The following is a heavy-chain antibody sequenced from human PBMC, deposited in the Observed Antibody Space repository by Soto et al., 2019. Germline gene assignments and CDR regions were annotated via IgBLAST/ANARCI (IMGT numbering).Heavy chain of an antibody. D-gene: IGHD3-22*01. CDR1: GFTLSSYA. Sequence: GGSLRLSCAASGFTLSSYAMHWVRQAPGKGLEWVAVISYDGSNKYYADSVKGRFTISRDNSKNTLYLQMNSLRAEDTAVYYCARGRITMIVVVITPVDYLGQGTLVTVSS. CDR2: ISYDGSNK. J-gene: IGHJ4*02. CDR3: ARGRITMIVVVITPVDY. V-gene: IGHV3-30-3*01.